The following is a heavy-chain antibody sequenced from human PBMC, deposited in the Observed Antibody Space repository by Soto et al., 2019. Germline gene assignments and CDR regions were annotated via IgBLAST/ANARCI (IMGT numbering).Heavy chain of an antibody. CDR3: ASHAPPERTETAYTYYMDV. V-gene: IGHV4-39*01. CDR1: GDSISRSSDY. CDR2: IYLSGST. J-gene: IGHJ6*03. Sequence: SETLSLTCTASGDSISRSSDYWGWIRQPPGKGMEWIGGIYLSGSTNYNTSLKSRVSISVDTSKNQFSLKLASVTAPDTAVYYCASHAPPERTETAYTYYMDVWGKGTTVTVSS. D-gene: IGHD1-1*01.